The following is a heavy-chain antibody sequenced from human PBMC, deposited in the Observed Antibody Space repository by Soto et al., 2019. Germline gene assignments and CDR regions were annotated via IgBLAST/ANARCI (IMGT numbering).Heavy chain of an antibody. CDR2: ITSDGKSK. D-gene: IGHD2-21*02. Sequence: WSLRLSCAASGFNFTNHWMHWVRQAPGKGLVWVSRITSDGKSKAYAESVKGRFAISRDNAKNTVYLQMNGLTVEDTAVYYCARESGDWPLNWFDPWGQGSLVTVYS. V-gene: IGHV3-74*01. CDR1: GFNFTNHW. J-gene: IGHJ5*02. CDR3: ARESGDWPLNWFDP.